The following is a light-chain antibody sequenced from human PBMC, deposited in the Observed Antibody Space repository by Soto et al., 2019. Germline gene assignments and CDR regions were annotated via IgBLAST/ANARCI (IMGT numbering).Light chain of an antibody. CDR3: SSYTGSTTWV. Sequence: QSVLTQPASVSGSPGQSITISCTGTRSDVGAYNYVSWYQQHSGKAPKLMIYDVSNRPSGVSSRFSGSKSGNTASLTISGLQLEDEADYYCSSYTGSTTWVFGGGTQLTVL. V-gene: IGLV2-14*03. CDR1: RSDVGAYNY. J-gene: IGLJ3*02. CDR2: DVS.